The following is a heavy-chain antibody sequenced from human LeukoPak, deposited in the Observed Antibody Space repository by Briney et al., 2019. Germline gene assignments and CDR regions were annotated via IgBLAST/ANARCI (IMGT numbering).Heavy chain of an antibody. J-gene: IGHJ4*02. D-gene: IGHD3-3*01. Sequence: PGGSLRLSCAASGFTFSSYAMSWVRQAPGKGLEWVSAISGSGGSTYYADSVKGRFTISRDNSKNTLYLQMNSLRAEDTAVYYCAKGPTAAGPLWSGYLYWGQGTLVAVSS. CDR1: GFTFSSYA. CDR2: ISGSGGST. V-gene: IGHV3-23*01. CDR3: AKGPTAAGPLWSGYLY.